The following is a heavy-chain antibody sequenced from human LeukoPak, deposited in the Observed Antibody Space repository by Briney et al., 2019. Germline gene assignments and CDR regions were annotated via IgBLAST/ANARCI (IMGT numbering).Heavy chain of an antibody. V-gene: IGHV1-18*01. CDR1: AYTFTSYG. CDR3: ARGGNRWEQMGS. Sequence: ASVKVSFKASAYTFTSYGISWVRQAPGQGLEWMGWISAYNGNTNYAQKLQVRVTMTTDTATSTAYMELRSLRSDDTAVYYCARGGNRWEQMGSWGQGTLVTVSS. D-gene: IGHD1-26*01. CDR2: ISAYNGNT. J-gene: IGHJ5*02.